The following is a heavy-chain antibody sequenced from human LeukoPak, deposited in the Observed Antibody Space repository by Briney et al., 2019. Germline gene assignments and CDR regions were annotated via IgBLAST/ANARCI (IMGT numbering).Heavy chain of an antibody. V-gene: IGHV4-4*07. Sequence: PSETLSLTCTVSGGSISSYYWSWIRQPAGKGLEWIGRIYTSGSTNYNPSLKSRVTISVDKSENQFSLKLSSVTAADTAVYYCARLYNWNDGYFDYWGQGTLVTVSS. CDR2: IYTSGST. J-gene: IGHJ4*02. D-gene: IGHD1-1*01. CDR3: ARLYNWNDGYFDY. CDR1: GGSISSYY.